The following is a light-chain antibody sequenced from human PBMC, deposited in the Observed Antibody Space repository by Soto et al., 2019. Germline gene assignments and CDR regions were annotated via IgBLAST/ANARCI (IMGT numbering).Light chain of an antibody. CDR1: QGISSY. CDR2: AAS. V-gene: IGKV1-9*01. J-gene: IGKJ5*01. CDR3: QQLLSYPIT. Sequence: IQLTQSPSSLSASVGGRVTITCQASQGISSYLGWYQQKPGKAPKLLIYAASTLQSGVPLRFSGSGSGTSFTLTISSLQPEDFATYYCQQLLSYPITFGQGTLLEIK.